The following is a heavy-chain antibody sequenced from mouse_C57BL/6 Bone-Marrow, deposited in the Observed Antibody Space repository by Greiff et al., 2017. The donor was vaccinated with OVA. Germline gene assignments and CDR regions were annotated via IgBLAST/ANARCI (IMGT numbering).Heavy chain of an antibody. CDR2: ISNGGGST. CDR1: GFTFSDYY. CDR3: ARHGTGTDYYAMDY. V-gene: IGHV5-12*01. J-gene: IGHJ4*01. Sequence: EVKLMESGGGLVQPGGSLKLSCAASGFTFSDYYMYWVRQTPEKRLEWVAYISNGGGSTYYPDTVKGRFTISRDNAKNTLYLQMSRLKSEDTAMYYCARHGTGTDYYAMDYWGQGTSVTVSS. D-gene: IGHD4-1*01.